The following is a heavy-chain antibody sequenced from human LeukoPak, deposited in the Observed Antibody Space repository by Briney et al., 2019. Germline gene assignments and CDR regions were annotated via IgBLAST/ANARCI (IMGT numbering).Heavy chain of an antibody. CDR2: INPNSGGT. D-gene: IGHD2-2*03. J-gene: IGHJ5*02. CDR1: GYTFTGYY. Sequence: EASVKISCKTSGYTFTGYYMHWVRQAPGQGLEWMGWINPNSGGTNYAQKFQGRVTMTRDTSISTAYMELSRLRSDDTAVYYCARDFRFGYFPFDPWGQGTLVTVSS. CDR3: ARDFRFGYFPFDP. V-gene: IGHV1-2*02.